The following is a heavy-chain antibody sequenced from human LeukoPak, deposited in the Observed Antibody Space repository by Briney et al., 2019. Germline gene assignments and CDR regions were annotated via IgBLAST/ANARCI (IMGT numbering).Heavy chain of an antibody. Sequence: SETLSLTCTVSGGSISSGSYYWSWIRQPAGKGLEWIGRIYTSGSTNYNPSLKSRVTISVDTSKNQLSLKLSSVTAADTAVYYCARTTDGAFDIWGQGTMVTVSS. CDR2: IYTSGST. D-gene: IGHD1-14*01. CDR3: ARTTDGAFDI. CDR1: GGSISSGSYY. V-gene: IGHV4-61*02. J-gene: IGHJ3*02.